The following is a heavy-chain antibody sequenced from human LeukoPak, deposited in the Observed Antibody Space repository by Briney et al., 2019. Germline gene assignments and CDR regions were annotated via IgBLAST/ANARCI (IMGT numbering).Heavy chain of an antibody. Sequence: GGSLRPSCAASGFTFDDYAMHWVWQAPGKGLEWVSGISWNSGSIGYADSVKGRFTISRDNAKNSLYLQMNSLRAEDMALYYCAKVAQDSSSWYGEAYYFDYWGQGTLVTVSS. CDR1: GFTFDDYA. CDR3: AKVAQDSSSWYGEAYYFDY. CDR2: ISWNSGSI. J-gene: IGHJ4*02. V-gene: IGHV3-9*03. D-gene: IGHD6-13*01.